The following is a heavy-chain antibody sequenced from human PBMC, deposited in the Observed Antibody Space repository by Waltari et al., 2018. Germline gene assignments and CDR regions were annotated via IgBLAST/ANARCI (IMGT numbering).Heavy chain of an antibody. CDR2: ISSSGSTI. CDR1: GFTFSSYE. CDR3: ARIYDSSGYYFDY. Sequence: EVQLVESEGGLVQPGGSLRLSCAASGFTFSSYEMNWVRQAPGKGLEWVSYISSSGSTIYYADSVKGRFTISRDNAKNSLYLQMNSLRAEDTAVYYCARIYDSSGYYFDYWGQGTLVTVSS. D-gene: IGHD3-22*01. V-gene: IGHV3-48*03. J-gene: IGHJ4*02.